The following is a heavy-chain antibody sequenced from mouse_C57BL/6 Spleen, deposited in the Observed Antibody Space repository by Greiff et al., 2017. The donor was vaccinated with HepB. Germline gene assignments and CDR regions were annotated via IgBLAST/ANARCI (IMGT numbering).Heavy chain of an antibody. D-gene: IGHD3-2*02. J-gene: IGHJ2*01. CDR2: IYPGDGDT. Sequence: QVQLKVSGAELVKPGASVKISCKASGYAFSSYWMNWVKQRPGKGLEWIGQIYPGDGDTNYNGKFKDKATLTADKSSSPAYMQLSSLTSEDSAVYFCARRSGRYFDYWGQGTTLTGTS. CDR3: ARRSGRYFDY. CDR1: GYAFSSYW. V-gene: IGHV1-80*01.